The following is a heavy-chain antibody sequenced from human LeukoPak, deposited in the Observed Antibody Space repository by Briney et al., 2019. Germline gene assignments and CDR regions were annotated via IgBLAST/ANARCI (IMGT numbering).Heavy chain of an antibody. CDR1: GGSFSGYY. V-gene: IGHV4-34*01. CDR3: ARGHDSSGYPFDY. CDR2: INHSGST. D-gene: IGHD3-22*01. J-gene: IGHJ4*02. Sequence: SETLSLTCAVYGGSFSGYYWSWIRQPPGMGLEWIGEINHSGSTNYNPSLKSRVTISVDTSKNQFSLKLSSVTAADTAVYYCARGHDSSGYPFDYWGQGTLVTVSS.